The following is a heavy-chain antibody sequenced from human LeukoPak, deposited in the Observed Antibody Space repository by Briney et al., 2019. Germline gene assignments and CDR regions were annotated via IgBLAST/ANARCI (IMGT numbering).Heavy chain of an antibody. D-gene: IGHD3-3*01. Sequence: ASVKVSCKASGYTFTSYGISWVRQAPGQGLEWMGIINPSGGSTSYAQKFQGRVTMTRDTSTSTVYMELSSLRSEDTAVYYCARGSLYYDFWSGGNWFDPWGQGTLVTVSS. CDR3: ARGSLYYDFWSGGNWFDP. J-gene: IGHJ5*02. CDR2: INPSGGST. CDR1: GYTFTSYG. V-gene: IGHV1-46*01.